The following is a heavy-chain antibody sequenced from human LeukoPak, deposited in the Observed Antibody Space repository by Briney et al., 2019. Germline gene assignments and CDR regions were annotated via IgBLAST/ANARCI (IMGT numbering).Heavy chain of an antibody. Sequence: GGSLRLSCAASGFTFSSYAMSWVSQAPGKGLEWVSAISGSGGSTYYADSVKGRFTISRDNSKNTLYLQMNSLRAEDTAVYYCAKGDVPRDDIVTGYIHDYWGQGTLVTVSS. CDR1: GFTFSSYA. J-gene: IGHJ4*02. CDR2: ISGSGGST. CDR3: AKGDVPRDDIVTGYIHDY. D-gene: IGHD3-9*01. V-gene: IGHV3-23*01.